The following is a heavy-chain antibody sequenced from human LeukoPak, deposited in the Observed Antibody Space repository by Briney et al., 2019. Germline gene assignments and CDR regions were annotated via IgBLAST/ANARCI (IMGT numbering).Heavy chain of an antibody. V-gene: IGHV1-2*02. J-gene: IGHJ4*02. CDR2: INPNSGGT. Sequence: ASVKVSCKASGYTFTGYYMHWVRQAPEQGLEWMGWINPNSGGTNYAQKFQGRVTMTRDTSISTAYMELSRLRSDDTAVYYCARSHVGYCSSTSCYTFHFDYWGQGTLVTVSS. CDR3: ARSHVGYCSSTSCYTFHFDY. CDR1: GYTFTGYY. D-gene: IGHD2-2*02.